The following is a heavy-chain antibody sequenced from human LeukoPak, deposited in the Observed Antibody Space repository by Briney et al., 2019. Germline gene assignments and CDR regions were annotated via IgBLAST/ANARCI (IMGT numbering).Heavy chain of an antibody. J-gene: IGHJ3*02. D-gene: IGHD3-22*01. CDR1: GGSISSYY. V-gene: IGHV4-59*01. CDR2: IYWSGST. CDR3: ARSIYDSSGRGAFDI. Sequence: SETLSLTCSVSGGSISSYYWSWIRQPPGKGLEWIGYIYWSGSTIYKPSLKSRVTMSVDTSKNQFSLNLNSVAAADTAVYYCARSIYDSSGRGAFDIWGQGTMVTVSS.